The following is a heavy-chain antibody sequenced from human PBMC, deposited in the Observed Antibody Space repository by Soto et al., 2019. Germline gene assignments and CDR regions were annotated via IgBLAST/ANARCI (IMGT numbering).Heavy chain of an antibody. CDR3: ARKDIPFPYYYDSSGYRPEYFQH. J-gene: IGHJ1*01. CDR1: GYTFTSYA. D-gene: IGHD3-22*01. V-gene: IGHV1-3*01. Sequence: ASVKVSCKASGYTFTSYAMHWVRQAPGQRLEWIGWINAGNGNTKYSQKFQGRVTITRDTSASTAYMELSSLRSEDTAVYYCARKDIPFPYYYDSSGYRPEYFQHWGQGTLVTVSS. CDR2: INAGNGNT.